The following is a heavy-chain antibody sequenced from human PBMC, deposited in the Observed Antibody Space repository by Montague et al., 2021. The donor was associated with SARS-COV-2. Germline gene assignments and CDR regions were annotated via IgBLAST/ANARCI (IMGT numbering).Heavy chain of an antibody. CDR2: VDWDDDK. V-gene: IGHV2-70*01. CDR1: GFSLTSGGMS. J-gene: IGHJ4*02. D-gene: IGHD3-10*01. Sequence: PALVKSTQTLTLTCTFSGFSLTSGGMSVTWIRQPPGRALEWLAVVDWDDDKYYTSSLETRLAISKDTSRNRVVLTMTNMDPMDTGTYYCARIHGGTSGSFDYWGQGILVTVSS. CDR3: ARIHGGTSGSFDY.